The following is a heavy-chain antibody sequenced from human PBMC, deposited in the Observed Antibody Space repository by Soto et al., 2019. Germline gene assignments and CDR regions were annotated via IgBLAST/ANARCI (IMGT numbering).Heavy chain of an antibody. CDR1: GFSFGDYY. J-gene: IGHJ4*02. D-gene: IGHD3-16*01. CDR2: ISSSGSTT. CDR3: AREHGGGGLTLDY. Sequence: QAQLVESGGGLVKPGGSLRLSCSASGFSFGDYYMRWIRQAPGKGLEWVSSISSSGSTTYHADSVEGRLTISRDNAKNSLHLQMDSLRAEATAVYYCAREHGGGGLTLDYWGQGTRVSVSS. V-gene: IGHV3-11*01.